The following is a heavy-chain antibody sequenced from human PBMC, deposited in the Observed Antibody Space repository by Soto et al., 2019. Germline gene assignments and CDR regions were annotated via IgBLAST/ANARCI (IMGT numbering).Heavy chain of an antibody. CDR1: GFTFRTYS. J-gene: IGHJ6*02. D-gene: IGHD2-21*02. V-gene: IGHV3-7*05. Sequence: GGSLRLSCAASGFTFRTYSMCWVRQAPGKGLEWVANIRQDGGQTNYVDSARGRFTISRDSAENSLYLHMNSLRAEDTAVYYCARGRAMTSRGSVYYGMDVWGQGTTVTVSS. CDR2: IRQDGGQT. CDR3: ARGRAMTSRGSVYYGMDV.